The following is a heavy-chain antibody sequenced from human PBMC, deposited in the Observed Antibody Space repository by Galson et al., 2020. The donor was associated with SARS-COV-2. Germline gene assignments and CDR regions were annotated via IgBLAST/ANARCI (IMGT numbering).Heavy chain of an antibody. CDR3: ARDEGIRGYNDGRLYYGMDV. D-gene: IGHD5-18*01. Sequence: NSGGSLRPSCAASAFPFSTYSMNCVRLAPGKGLEWVSSISTSSSYTYYVDSVKGRFSISRDNPRNSLYLQMNSLRAEDTAVYYCARDEGIRGYNDGRLYYGMDVLGQGTTVTGSS. V-gene: IGHV3-21*01. CDR2: ISTSSSYT. J-gene: IGHJ6*02. CDR1: AFPFSTYS.